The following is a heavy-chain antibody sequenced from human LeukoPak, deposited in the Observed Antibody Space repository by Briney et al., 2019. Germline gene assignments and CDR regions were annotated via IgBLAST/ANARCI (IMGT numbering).Heavy chain of an antibody. D-gene: IGHD2-15*01. J-gene: IGHJ4*02. Sequence: GGSLRLSCAASGFTFSSYAMSWVRQAPGKGLEWVSAISGSGGSTYYADSVKGRFTISRDNSKNTLYLQMNSLRAEDTAVYYCAEVGVVVVAATGFDYWGQGTLVTVSS. CDR2: ISGSGGST. CDR3: AEVGVVVVAATGFDY. V-gene: IGHV3-23*01. CDR1: GFTFSSYA.